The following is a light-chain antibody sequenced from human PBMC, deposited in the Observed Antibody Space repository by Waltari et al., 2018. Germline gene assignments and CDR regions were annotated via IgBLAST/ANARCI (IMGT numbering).Light chain of an antibody. Sequence: SDLTQPRSVSVPPGQSVTISGTGTTHALGSFYFVSWYQQHPGKAPKLIILDVTKRPSGVPDRLSVSKSGNTASLTISGLRAEDEAEYYCCSYAGSYTWVFGGGTKLTVV. CDR3: CSYAGSYTWV. CDR2: DVT. J-gene: IGLJ3*02. CDR1: THALGSFYF. V-gene: IGLV2-11*01.